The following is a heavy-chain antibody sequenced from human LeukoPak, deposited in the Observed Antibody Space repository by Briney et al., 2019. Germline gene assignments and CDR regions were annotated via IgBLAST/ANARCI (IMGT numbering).Heavy chain of an antibody. D-gene: IGHD3-9*01. Sequence: GGSLRLSCAASGFTFSNYAMSWVRQAPGKGLEWVSAISGSGGSTYYADSVKGRFTISRDNSKNTLYLQMNSLRAEDTAVYYCAKDLYYILTGYSPKNDAFDIWGQGTMVTVSS. CDR1: GFTFSNYA. V-gene: IGHV3-23*01. J-gene: IGHJ3*02. CDR2: ISGSGGST. CDR3: AKDLYYILTGYSPKNDAFDI.